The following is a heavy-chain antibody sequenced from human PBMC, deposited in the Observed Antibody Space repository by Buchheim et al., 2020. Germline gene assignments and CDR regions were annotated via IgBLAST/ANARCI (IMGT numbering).Heavy chain of an antibody. D-gene: IGHD2-8*01. J-gene: IGHJ5*02. V-gene: IGHV3-21*01. CDR3: ARDLIYCTNGVCSYNWFDP. CDR2: ISSSSSYI. CDR1: GFTFSSYS. Sequence: EVQLVESGGGLVKPGGSLRLSCAASGFTFSSYSMNWVRQAPGKGLEWVSSISSSSSYIYYADSVKGRFTISRENAKNSLYLQMNSLRAEDTAVYYCARDLIYCTNGVCSYNWFDPWGQGTL.